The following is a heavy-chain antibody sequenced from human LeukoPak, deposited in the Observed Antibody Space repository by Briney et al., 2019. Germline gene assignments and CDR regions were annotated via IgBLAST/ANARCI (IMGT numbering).Heavy chain of an antibody. CDR3: ARGGGTSGPELDY. D-gene: IGHD3-3*01. V-gene: IGHV1-2*02. CDR1: GYTFTGYF. J-gene: IGHJ4*02. CDR2: INPHSGGT. Sequence: ASVTVSFKASGYTFTGYFMHWVRQAPGQGLEWMGWINPHSGGTDNAQNFQGRVTMTRDTSINTAYMELTRMTSDDTAVYFCARGGGTSGPELDYWGQGTLVTVSS.